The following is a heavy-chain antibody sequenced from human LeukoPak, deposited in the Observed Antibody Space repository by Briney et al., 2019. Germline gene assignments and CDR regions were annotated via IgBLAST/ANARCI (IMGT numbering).Heavy chain of an antibody. V-gene: IGHV3-21*01. CDR3: ARDSGYCSGGSRYSDASDI. Sequence: PGGSLRLSCAASGFTFSSYSVNWVRQAPGKGLEWVSSISRSSSYIYYADSVKGRFTISRDNAKNSLYLQMNSLRAEDTAVYYCARDSGYCSGGSRYSDASDIWGQGTMVTVSS. D-gene: IGHD2-15*01. J-gene: IGHJ3*02. CDR2: ISRSSSYI. CDR1: GFTFSSYS.